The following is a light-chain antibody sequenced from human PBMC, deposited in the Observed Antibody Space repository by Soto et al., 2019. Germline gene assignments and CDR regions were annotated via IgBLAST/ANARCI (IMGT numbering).Light chain of an antibody. J-gene: IGKJ1*01. CDR1: QSISSD. Sequence: IVMTKSAAALSVTPGERATLSFRASQSISSDVAWYQQKPGQAPRLLIYGASTTATGIPARFSGSGSGTDFTHTISRLEPEDFAVYYCQQYGSSPWTFGQGTKVDIK. CDR3: QQYGSSPWT. V-gene: IGKV3-15*01. CDR2: GAS.